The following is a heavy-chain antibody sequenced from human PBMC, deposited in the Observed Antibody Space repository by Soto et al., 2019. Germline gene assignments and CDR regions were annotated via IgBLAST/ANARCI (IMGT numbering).Heavy chain of an antibody. CDR3: ARAFRGFLESGADF. Sequence: GGSLRLSCAASGFTFRSYWMNWVRQAPGKGLEWVANIAQDGGDKYYVDSVKGRFTISRDNAKNSLYLQMNSLRAEDTAVYYCARAFRGFLESGADFWGQGSLGIVSP. CDR1: GFTFRSYW. D-gene: IGHD3-3*01. CDR2: IAQDGGDK. V-gene: IGHV3-7*03. J-gene: IGHJ4*02.